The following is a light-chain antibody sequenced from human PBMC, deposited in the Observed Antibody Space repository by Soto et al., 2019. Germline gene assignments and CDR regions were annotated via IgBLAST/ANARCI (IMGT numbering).Light chain of an antibody. V-gene: IGKV3-11*01. Sequence: EIVLTQSPATLSFSPGDIATLSCRASQSVSSYLAWYQQKPGQAPRLLIYDASNRATGIPARFSGSGSGTDFTLTISSLEPEDFAVYYCQQRSNWPPLITFGQGTRLEIK. CDR2: DAS. J-gene: IGKJ5*01. CDR3: QQRSNWPPLIT. CDR1: QSVSSY.